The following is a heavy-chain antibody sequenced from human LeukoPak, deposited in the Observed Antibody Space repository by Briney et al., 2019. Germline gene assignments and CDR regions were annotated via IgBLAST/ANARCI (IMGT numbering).Heavy chain of an antibody. CDR1: GGTFSSYA. J-gene: IGHJ3*02. Sequence: ASVKVSCKASGGTFSSYAISWARQAPGQGLEWMGRIIPIFGTANYAQKFQGRVTITTDESTSTAYMELSSLRSEDTAVYYCARDLNCGGDCYSAFDIWGQGTMVTVSS. D-gene: IGHD2-21*02. CDR3: ARDLNCGGDCYSAFDI. CDR2: IIPIFGTA. V-gene: IGHV1-69*05.